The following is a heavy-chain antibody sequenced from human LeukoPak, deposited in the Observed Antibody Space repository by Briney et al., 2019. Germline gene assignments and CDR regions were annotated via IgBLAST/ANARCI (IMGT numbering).Heavy chain of an antibody. D-gene: IGHD3-3*01. CDR1: GGSISSYY. CDR2: IYTSGST. Sequence: SETLSLTCTVSGGSISSYYWSWIRQPAGKGLEWIGRIYTSGSTNYNPSLKSRVTMSVDTSKNQCSLKLSSVTAADTAVYYCARDGGFGVVIAYYFDYWGQGTLVTVSS. V-gene: IGHV4-4*07. CDR3: ARDGGFGVVIAYYFDY. J-gene: IGHJ4*02.